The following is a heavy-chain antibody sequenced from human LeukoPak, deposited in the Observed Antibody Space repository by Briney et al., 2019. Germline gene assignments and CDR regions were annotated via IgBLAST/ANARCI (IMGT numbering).Heavy chain of an antibody. Sequence: GGSVRLSCAASGFTFSSYAMSWVRQAPGKGLEWVSAISGSGGSTYYADSVKGRFTISRDNSKNTLYLQMNSLRAEDTAVYYCANQPSLYYFDYWGQGTLVTVSS. CDR3: ANQPSLYYFDY. CDR1: GFTFSSYA. CDR2: ISGSGGST. V-gene: IGHV3-23*01. D-gene: IGHD2-2*01. J-gene: IGHJ4*02.